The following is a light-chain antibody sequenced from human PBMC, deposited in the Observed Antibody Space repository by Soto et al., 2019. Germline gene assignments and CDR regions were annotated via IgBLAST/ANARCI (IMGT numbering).Light chain of an antibody. Sequence: QSALTQPASVSGSPGQSIAISCTGTSSDVGSYNLVSWYQQHPGKAPKLMIYEVSKRPSGVSNRFSGSKSGNTASLTISGLQAEDEADYYCCSYAGSSRVFGGGTKVTVL. CDR2: EVS. CDR3: CSYAGSSRV. CDR1: SSDVGSYNL. V-gene: IGLV2-23*02. J-gene: IGLJ3*02.